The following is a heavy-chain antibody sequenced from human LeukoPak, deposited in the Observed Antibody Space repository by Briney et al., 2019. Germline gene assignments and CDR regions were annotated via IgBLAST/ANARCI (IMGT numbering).Heavy chain of an antibody. D-gene: IGHD3-9*01. CDR1: GGSISSSSYY. CDR2: IYYSGST. CDR3: ANNPNYDILTGYRY. Sequence: SETLSLTCTVSGGSISSSSYYWGWIRQPPGKGLEWIGSIYYSGSTYYNPSLKSRVTISVDTSKNQLSLKLSSVTAADTAVYYCANNPNYDILTGYRYWGQGTLVTVSS. V-gene: IGHV4-39*01. J-gene: IGHJ4*02.